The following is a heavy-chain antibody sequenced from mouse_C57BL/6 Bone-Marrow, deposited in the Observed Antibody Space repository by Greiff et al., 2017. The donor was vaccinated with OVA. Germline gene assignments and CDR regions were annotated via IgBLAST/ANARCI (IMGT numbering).Heavy chain of an antibody. J-gene: IGHJ2*01. CDR3: ARVSNYYDYDEDY. D-gene: IGHD2-4*01. Sequence: QVQLQQPGAELVKPGASVKLSCKASGYTFTSYWITWVKQRPGQGLEWIGDIYPGSGSTNYNEKFKSKATLTVDTSSSTAYMQRSSLTSEDSAVYYSARVSNYYDYDEDYWGQGTTLTVSS. CDR2: IYPGSGST. V-gene: IGHV1-55*01. CDR1: GYTFTSYW.